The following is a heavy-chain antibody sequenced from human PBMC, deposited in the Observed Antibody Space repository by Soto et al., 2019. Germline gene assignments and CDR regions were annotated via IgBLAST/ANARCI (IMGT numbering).Heavy chain of an antibody. CDR2: ISGSGGST. D-gene: IGHD3-22*01. CDR1: GFTFSSYA. J-gene: IGHJ4*01. Sequence: GGSLRLSCAASGFTFSSYAMSWVRQAPGKGLEWVSAISGSGGSTYYADYVKGRFVISRDDSNNMVYLQMNSLKIEDTAVYYCTTDSYSTIIIVRFDYWGHGTLVTVSS. V-gene: IGHV3-23*01. CDR3: TTDSYSTIIIVRFDY.